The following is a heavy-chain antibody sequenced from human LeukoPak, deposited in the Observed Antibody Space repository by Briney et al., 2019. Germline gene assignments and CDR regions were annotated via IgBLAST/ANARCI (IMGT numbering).Heavy chain of an antibody. Sequence: ASVKVSCKASGYTFTSYGISWVRQAPGQGLEWMGWISAYNGNTNYAQKLQGRVTMTTDTSTSTAYMELRSLRSDDTAVYYCARAGGYCGRISCPYYFDYWGQGSLVAVSS. CDR3: ARAGGYCGRISCPYYFDY. D-gene: IGHD2-15*01. CDR2: ISAYNGNT. V-gene: IGHV1-18*01. J-gene: IGHJ4*02. CDR1: GYTFTSYG.